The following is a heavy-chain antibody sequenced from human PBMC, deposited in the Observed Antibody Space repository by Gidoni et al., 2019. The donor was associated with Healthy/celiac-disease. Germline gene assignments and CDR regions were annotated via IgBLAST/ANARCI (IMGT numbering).Heavy chain of an antibody. D-gene: IGHD2-15*01. CDR2: MNPNSGNT. CDR3: ARGNLGYCSGGSCYLTYYYYGMDV. V-gene: IGHV1-8*01. J-gene: IGHJ6*02. Sequence: QVQLVQSGAEVKKPGASVKVSCKASGYTFTSYDINWVRPATGQGLEWMGWMNPNSGNTGYAQKFQGRVTMTRNTSISTAYMELSSLRSEDTAVYYCARGNLGYCSGGSCYLTYYYYGMDVWGQGTTVTVSS. CDR1: GYTFTSYD.